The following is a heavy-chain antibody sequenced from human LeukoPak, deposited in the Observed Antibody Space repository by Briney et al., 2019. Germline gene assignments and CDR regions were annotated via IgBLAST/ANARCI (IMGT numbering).Heavy chain of an antibody. Sequence: SETLSLTCTVSGGSISSGGYYWSWIRQHPGKGLEWIGYIYYSGSTYYNPSLKSRVTISVDTSKNQFSLKLSSVTAADTAVYYCARDVSNDAFDIWGQGTMVTVSS. CDR2: IYYSGST. V-gene: IGHV4-31*03. J-gene: IGHJ3*02. CDR1: GGSISSGGYY. CDR3: ARDVSNDAFDI. D-gene: IGHD2-2*01.